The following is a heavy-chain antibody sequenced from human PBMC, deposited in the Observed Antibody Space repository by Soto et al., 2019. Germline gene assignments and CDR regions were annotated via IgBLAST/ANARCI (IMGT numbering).Heavy chain of an antibody. Sequence: SETLSLTCAVYGGSFSGYYWSWIRQPPGKGLEWIGEINHSGSTNYNPSLKSRVTISVDTSKNQFSLKLSSVTAADTAVYYCARHHPHYYDSSGYRYWGQGTLVTVYS. J-gene: IGHJ4*02. CDR2: INHSGST. CDR1: GGSFSGYY. D-gene: IGHD3-22*01. CDR3: ARHHPHYYDSSGYRY. V-gene: IGHV4-34*01.